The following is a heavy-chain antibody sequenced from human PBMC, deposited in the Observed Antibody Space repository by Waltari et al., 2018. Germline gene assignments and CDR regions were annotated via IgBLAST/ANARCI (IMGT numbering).Heavy chain of an antibody. CDR2: IFSNDEK. D-gene: IGHD6-19*01. V-gene: IGHV2-26*01. Sequence: QVTLKESGPVLVKPTETLTLTCTVSGFSLSNAKMGVSWIRQPPGKALEWLAHIFSNDEKSYSTSLKSRLTISKDTSKSQVVLTMTNMDPVDTATYYCAREVSSGWSTYYFDYWGQGTLVTVSS. CDR3: AREVSSGWSTYYFDY. J-gene: IGHJ4*02. CDR1: GFSLSNAKMG.